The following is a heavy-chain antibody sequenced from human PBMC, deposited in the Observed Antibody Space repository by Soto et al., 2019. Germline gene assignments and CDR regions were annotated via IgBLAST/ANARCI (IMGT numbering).Heavy chain of an antibody. CDR3: ATRIGNIGWYWLDT. J-gene: IGHJ5*02. CDR2: IVLGNGST. CDR1: GFTFSSSA. D-gene: IGHD6-19*01. Sequence: ASVKVSCKASGFTFSSSAVQWVRQARGQPLEWIGWIVLGNGSTNYAQKFQQRVTITRDMSTSTAYMEVRSLTYEDTAVYYCATRIGNIGWYWLDTWGQGTLVTVSS. V-gene: IGHV1-58*01.